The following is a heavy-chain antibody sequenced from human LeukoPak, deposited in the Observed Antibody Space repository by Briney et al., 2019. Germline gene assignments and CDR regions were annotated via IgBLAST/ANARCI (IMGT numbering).Heavy chain of an antibody. CDR1: GDSVSSNSTA. CDR3: ARGGQGDGYSADEAFDI. V-gene: IGHV6-1*01. CDR2: TYYRSKWYS. D-gene: IGHD5-24*01. Sequence: SQTLSLTCAISGDSVSSNSTACNWIRQSPSRGLEWLGRTYYRSKWYSDYAVSVKSRITINPDTSKNQFSLQLNSVTPEDTAVYYCARGGQGDGYSADEAFDIWGQGTMVTVSS. J-gene: IGHJ3*02.